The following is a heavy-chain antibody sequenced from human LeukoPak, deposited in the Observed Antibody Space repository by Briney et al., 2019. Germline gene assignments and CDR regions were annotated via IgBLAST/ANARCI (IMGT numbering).Heavy chain of an antibody. CDR1: GFIFSSYA. CDR3: AKSLIQLPYYFDY. CDR2: ISYDGSNK. D-gene: IGHD5-18*01. J-gene: IGHJ4*02. V-gene: IGHV3-30*04. Sequence: GRSLRLSCAASGFIFSSYAMHWGRQAPGKGLEWVAVISYDGSNKYYADSVKGRFTISRDNSKNTLYLQMNSLRAEDTAVYYCAKSLIQLPYYFDYWGQGTLVTVSS.